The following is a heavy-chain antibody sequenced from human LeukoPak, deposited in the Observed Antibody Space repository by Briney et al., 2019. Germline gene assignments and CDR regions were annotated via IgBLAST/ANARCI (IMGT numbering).Heavy chain of an antibody. CDR3: ARRAGAYSHPYDY. CDR2: ISGDAGSGGGRST. J-gene: IGHJ4*02. CDR1: GFTLSNYG. D-gene: IGHD4/OR15-4a*01. Sequence: GGSLRLSCEASGFTLSNYGMTWVRQAPGKGLECVSFISGDAGSGGGRSTYYAESVKGRFTISRDNSKNTLYLQMNSLRAEDTAVYYCARRAGAYSHPYDYWGQGTLVTVSS. V-gene: IGHV3-23*01.